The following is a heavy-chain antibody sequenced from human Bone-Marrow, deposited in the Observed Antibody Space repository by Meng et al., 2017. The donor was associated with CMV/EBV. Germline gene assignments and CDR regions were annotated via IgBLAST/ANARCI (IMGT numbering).Heavy chain of an antibody. D-gene: IGHD7-27*01. CDR1: GFTFSSYA. CDR2: ISYDGSNK. J-gene: IGHJ4*02. V-gene: IGHV3-30-3*01. Sequence: GGSLRLSCAASGFTFSSYAMHWVRQAPGKGLEWVAVISYDGSNKYYADSVKGRFTISRDNSKNTLYLQMNSLRAEDTAVYYCTIIWSRTGETYYWGQGTPVTVSS. CDR3: TIIWSRTGETYY.